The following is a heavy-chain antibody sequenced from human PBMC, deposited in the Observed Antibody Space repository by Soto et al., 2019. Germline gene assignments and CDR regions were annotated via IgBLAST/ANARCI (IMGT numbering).Heavy chain of an antibody. Sequence: QVQLVESGGGVVQPGRSLRLSCAASGFSFSYYAMHWVRQAPGKGLEWVAVIAYDASKKYYADSVKGRFNISRDNSKNTLYLQMNSLRDEDTAVYYCASPYCSGGSCYLTEYFQHWGQGTLVTVSS. CDR3: ASPYCSGGSCYLTEYFQH. CDR1: GFSFSYYA. D-gene: IGHD2-15*01. J-gene: IGHJ1*01. V-gene: IGHV3-30*03. CDR2: IAYDASKK.